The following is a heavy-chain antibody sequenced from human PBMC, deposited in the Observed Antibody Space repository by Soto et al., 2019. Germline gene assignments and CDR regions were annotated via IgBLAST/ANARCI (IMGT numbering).Heavy chain of an antibody. CDR3: ARDQGLCSGGSCWGYFDY. CDR2: INAANGNT. V-gene: IGHV1-3*01. Sequence: GASVKVSCKASGYTFANNARQWVRQAPGQRLEWMGWINAANGNTKYSQKFQGRVTITRDTSASTAYMELSSLRSEDTAVYYCARDQGLCSGGSCWGYFDYWGQGTLLTVSS. CDR1: GYTFANNA. J-gene: IGHJ4*02. D-gene: IGHD2-15*01.